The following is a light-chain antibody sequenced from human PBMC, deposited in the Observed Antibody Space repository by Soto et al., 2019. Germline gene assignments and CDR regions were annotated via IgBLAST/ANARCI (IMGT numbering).Light chain of an antibody. CDR1: QNVYNN. J-gene: IGKJ4*01. Sequence: EIVMTQSPATLSVSPGEGATLSCKASQNVYNNLAWYQQRPGQPPRLLIYDASTRATGISARFSGSGYGTEFTLTISSLQSEDVAVYFCQQCRNWPLTFGGGTNVEIK. CDR2: DAS. V-gene: IGKV3-15*01. CDR3: QQCRNWPLT.